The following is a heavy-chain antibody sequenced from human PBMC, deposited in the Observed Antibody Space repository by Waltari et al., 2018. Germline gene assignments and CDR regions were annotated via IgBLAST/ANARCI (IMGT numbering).Heavy chain of an antibody. V-gene: IGHV4-39*01. CDR1: GGSITXTSHY. D-gene: IGHD5-12*01. CDR3: ATYIGASVGTAAFDV. CDR2: MSYSGAT. Sequence: QLQLQESGPGLVKPSETLSLTCSVSGGSITXTSHYWGWIRPPPGQGLGRIGTMSYSGATYSSPSLKSRVTISRDTSKNQLSLKLGSVTAADTAVYYCATYIGASVGTAAFDVWGQGTMVTVSS. J-gene: IGHJ3*01.